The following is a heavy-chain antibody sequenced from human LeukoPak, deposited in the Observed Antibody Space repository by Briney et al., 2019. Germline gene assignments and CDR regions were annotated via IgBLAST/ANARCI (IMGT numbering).Heavy chain of an antibody. CDR3: AIMAVRGVDSFDS. Sequence: SVKVSCKTSGGTFSDHAVSWGRQAPGQGLEWGGRIITLLGVRRYAQKCQDRVTVSADKSTSTAYMELSSLRSEDSALYYCAIMAVRGVDSFDSWGQGTLVTVSS. V-gene: IGHV1-69*04. CDR2: IITLLGVR. D-gene: IGHD6-19*01. CDR1: GGTFSDHA. J-gene: IGHJ4*02.